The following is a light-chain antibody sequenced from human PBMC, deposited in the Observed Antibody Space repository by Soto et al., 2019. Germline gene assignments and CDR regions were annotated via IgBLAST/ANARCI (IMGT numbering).Light chain of an antibody. Sequence: EIVLTQSPATLSLSPGERATLSCRASQSINRHLAWYRQKPGQAPRLLIYDASNRATGIPARFSGSGSGTDFTLTISRLEPEDFGVYYCQQRSNWPPVTLGGGTKVDIK. CDR1: QSINRH. J-gene: IGKJ4*01. CDR3: QQRSNWPPVT. CDR2: DAS. V-gene: IGKV3-11*01.